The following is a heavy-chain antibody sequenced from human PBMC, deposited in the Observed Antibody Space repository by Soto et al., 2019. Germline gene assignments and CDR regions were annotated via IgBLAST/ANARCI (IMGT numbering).Heavy chain of an antibody. CDR3: AKDLFPQWPNSYFDY. Sequence: GSLRLSCAASGFTFTNYAMGWVRQAPGKGLEWVSAISGSGGSTYYADSVKGRFTISRDNSKNTLYLHLNSLRADDTAVYYCAKDLFPQWPNSYFDYWGQGTLVTVSS. V-gene: IGHV3-23*01. CDR2: ISGSGGST. D-gene: IGHD6-19*01. J-gene: IGHJ4*02. CDR1: GFTFTNYA.